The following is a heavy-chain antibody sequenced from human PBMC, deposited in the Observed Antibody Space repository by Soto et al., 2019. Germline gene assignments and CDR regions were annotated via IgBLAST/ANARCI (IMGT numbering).Heavy chain of an antibody. J-gene: IGHJ4*02. Sequence: PGGSLRLSCAASGFTFTRYTMNWVRQAPGKGLEWVSSINGRSNYVYYADSVKGRFTISRDNAKNSLDLQMNSLRADDTAIYYCARALDFWSGYLSDWGQGTLVTVSS. D-gene: IGHD3-3*01. CDR1: GFTFTRYT. V-gene: IGHV3-21*01. CDR2: INGRSNYV. CDR3: ARALDFWSGYLSD.